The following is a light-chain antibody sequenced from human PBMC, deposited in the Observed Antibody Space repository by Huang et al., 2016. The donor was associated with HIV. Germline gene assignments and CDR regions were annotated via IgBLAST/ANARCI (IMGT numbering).Light chain of an antibody. Sequence: EIVMTQSPATLSVSPGERVTLSCRASQSVSTSLAWYQQRPGQAPRRLIHGASTRPTGIPARCSGGGSGTEFTLTISSLQSEDFAVYYCQQYNNWPRTFGQGTNLEIK. CDR1: QSVSTS. J-gene: IGKJ2*01. CDR3: QQYNNWPRT. V-gene: IGKV3-15*01. CDR2: GAS.